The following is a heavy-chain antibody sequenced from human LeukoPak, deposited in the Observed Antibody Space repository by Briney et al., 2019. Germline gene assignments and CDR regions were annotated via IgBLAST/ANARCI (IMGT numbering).Heavy chain of an antibody. CDR1: EFTFSGYG. CDR2: IWSDGSNK. D-gene: IGHD3-22*01. V-gene: IGHV3-33*01. J-gene: IGHJ4*02. Sequence: GGSLRLSCAASEFTFSGYGMHWVRQAPGKGLEWVTVIWSDGSNKYYADSVKGRFTISRDNSKNTLYLQMNSLRAEDTAVYYCARGYYAGRGHHFEYWGQGTLVTVSS. CDR3: ARGYYAGRGHHFEY.